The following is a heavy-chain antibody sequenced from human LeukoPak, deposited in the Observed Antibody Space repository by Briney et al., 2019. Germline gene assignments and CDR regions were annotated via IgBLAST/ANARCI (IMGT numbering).Heavy chain of an antibody. CDR3: ARQGWWL. D-gene: IGHD2-8*02. CDR2: ISNSGST. J-gene: IGHJ4*02. Sequence: GSLRLSCAASGFTFSSYSMNWVRQAPGKGLEWIGSISNSGSTYYNPSLKSRVTISVDTSKNQFSLKLSSVTAADTAVYYCARQGWWLWGQGTLVTVSS. V-gene: IGHV4-38-2*01. CDR1: GFTFSSYS.